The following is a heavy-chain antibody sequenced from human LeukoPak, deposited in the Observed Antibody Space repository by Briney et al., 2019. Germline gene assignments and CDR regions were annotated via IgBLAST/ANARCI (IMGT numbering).Heavy chain of an antibody. D-gene: IGHD3-3*01. CDR1: GFTFSSYE. CDR2: ISSSGSTI. CDR3: TRALSYDEVGYYYMDV. Sequence: PGGSLRLSCAASGFTFSSYEMNWVRQAPGKGLEWVSYISSSGSTIYYADSVKGRFTISRDDSKSIAYLQMNSLKTEDTAVYYCTRALSYDEVGYYYMDVWGKGTTVTVSS. J-gene: IGHJ6*03. V-gene: IGHV3-48*03.